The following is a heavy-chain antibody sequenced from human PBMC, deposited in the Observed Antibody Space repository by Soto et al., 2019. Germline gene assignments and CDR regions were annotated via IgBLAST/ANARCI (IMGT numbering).Heavy chain of an antibody. V-gene: IGHV4-39*02. CDR2: ISYSGTT. J-gene: IGHJ4*02. CDR3: ARVGGVPSSSPGVAH. Sequence: SETLSLTCTVPGGSVNIGTYYWSWIRQPPGKGLEWIGSISYSGTTNSNPSLKSRITISVDTSKNHFSLRLSSVTAIDTAVYYCARVGGVPSSSPGVAHWGQGILVTVSS. D-gene: IGHD6-13*01. CDR1: GGSVNIGTYY.